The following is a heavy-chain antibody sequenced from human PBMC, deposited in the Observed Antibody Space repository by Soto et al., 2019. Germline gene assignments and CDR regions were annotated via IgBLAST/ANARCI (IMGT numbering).Heavy chain of an antibody. CDR2: VTPNNGDT. D-gene: IGHD3-10*01. J-gene: IGHJ4*02. V-gene: IGHV1-8*01. CDR3: AKLSRKGSAIDFDY. CDR1: GYTFSHYD. Sequence: QVQLVQSGAELKKPGALVKVSCKASGYTFSHYDMNWVRQATGQGPEWIGWVTPNNGDTGYAQTFQGRATMTTDVSTATAYMEPTSLRSEDTAIYYCAKLSRKGSAIDFDYWGQGTLITVSS.